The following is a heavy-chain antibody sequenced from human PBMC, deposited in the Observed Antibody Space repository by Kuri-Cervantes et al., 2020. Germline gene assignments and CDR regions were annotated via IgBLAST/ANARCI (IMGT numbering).Heavy chain of an antibody. D-gene: IGHD3-3*01. J-gene: IGHJ4*02. Sequence: ETLSLTCAVYSGSLSGYYWSWIRQPPGKGLEWVANIKQDGSDKYYVDSVKGRFTISRDNAKNSLYLQMNSLRAEDTAVYYCARGNGYYYDYWGQGTLVTVSS. CDR1: SGSLSGYY. V-gene: IGHV3-7*04. CDR3: ARGNGYYYDY. CDR2: IKQDGSDK.